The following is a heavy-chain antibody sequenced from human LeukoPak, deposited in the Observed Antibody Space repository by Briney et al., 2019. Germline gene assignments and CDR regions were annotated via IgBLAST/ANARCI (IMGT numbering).Heavy chain of an antibody. Sequence: PSETLSLTCSVYDGAFSGYYWSWTRQPPGKGLQWIREINHSGSHNSNPSLKSRVTISVDTSKNQFSLKLSSVTAADTAVFFFFKQKTAYDILTGYYGPPPVFDYWGQGTLVTVSS. CDR2: INHSGSH. D-gene: IGHD3-9*01. J-gene: IGHJ4*02. CDR1: DGAFSGYY. V-gene: IGHV4-34*01. CDR3: FKQKTAYDILTGYYGPPPVFDY.